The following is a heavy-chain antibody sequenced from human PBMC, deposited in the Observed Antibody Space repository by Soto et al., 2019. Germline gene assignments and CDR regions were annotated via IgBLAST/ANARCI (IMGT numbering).Heavy chain of an antibody. Sequence: GGSLRLSCAASGFTFSSYAMSWVRQTPGKGLEWVSAISGSGGTTYYADSVKGRFTISRDNSKNTLYLQMSSLRAEDTAVYYCARRYNSGGRTFDVWGQGTMVTVSS. CDR2: ISGSGGTT. CDR3: ARRYNSGGRTFDV. D-gene: IGHD6-25*01. CDR1: GFTFSSYA. V-gene: IGHV3-23*01. J-gene: IGHJ3*01.